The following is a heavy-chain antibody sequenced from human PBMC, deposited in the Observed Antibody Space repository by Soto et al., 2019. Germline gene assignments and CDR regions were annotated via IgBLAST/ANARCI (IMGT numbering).Heavy chain of an antibody. CDR1: GGSISSGGYY. CDR3: ARSRLNNWFDP. CDR2: IYYSGST. J-gene: IGHJ5*02. Sequence: PSETLSLTCTVSGGSISSGGYYWRWIRQHPGKGLEWIGYIYYSGSTYYNPSLKSRVTISVDTSKNQFSLKLSSVTAADTAVYYCARSRLNNWFDPWGQGTLVTVSS. V-gene: IGHV4-31*03.